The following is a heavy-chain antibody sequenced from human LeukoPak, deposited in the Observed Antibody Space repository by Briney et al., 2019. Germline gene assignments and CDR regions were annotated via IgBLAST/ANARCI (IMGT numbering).Heavy chain of an antibody. CDR3: AKDLYFEGNYPGLFDY. D-gene: IGHD1-7*01. J-gene: IGHJ4*02. CDR2: IWYDGSNK. V-gene: IGHV3-30*02. Sequence: GGSLRLSCAASGFTFSSYGMHWVRQAPGKGLEWVAVIWYDGSNKYYADSVKGRFTISRDNSKNTLYLQMNSLRAEDTAVYYCAKDLYFEGNYPGLFDYWGQGTLVTVSS. CDR1: GFTFSSYG.